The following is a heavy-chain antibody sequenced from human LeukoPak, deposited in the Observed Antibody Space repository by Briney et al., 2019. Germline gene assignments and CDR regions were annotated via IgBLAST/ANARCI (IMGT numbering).Heavy chain of an antibody. D-gene: IGHD3-22*01. CDR2: ISSSSDYI. Sequence: GGSLRLSCAASGFTFNNYIMNWVRQAPGKGLEWVSSISSSSDYIYYADSVKGRFTISRDNAKNSLYLQMNSLRAEDTAVYYCARGITMIVVVNLFDYWGQGTLVTVSS. J-gene: IGHJ4*02. CDR1: GFTFNNYI. CDR3: ARGITMIVVVNLFDY. V-gene: IGHV3-21*01.